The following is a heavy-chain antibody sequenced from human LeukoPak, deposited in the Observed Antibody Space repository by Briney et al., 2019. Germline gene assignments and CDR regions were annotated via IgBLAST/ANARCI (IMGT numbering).Heavy chain of an antibody. D-gene: IGHD6-19*01. J-gene: IGHJ4*02. CDR2: ISDNGGSI. CDR1: GFTFSSFG. Sequence: GGTLRLSCAASGFTFSSFGMTWVRQAPGKGLEWVSAISDNGGSIFYADSVKGRFTISRDNSKNTLYLQMNSLRAEDTAVYYCANELAVAGLFGVVDYWGQGTLVTVSS. V-gene: IGHV3-23*01. CDR3: ANELAVAGLFGVVDY.